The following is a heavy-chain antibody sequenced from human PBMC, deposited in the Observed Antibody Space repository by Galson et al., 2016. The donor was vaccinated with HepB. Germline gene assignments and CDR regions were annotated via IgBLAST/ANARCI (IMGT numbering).Heavy chain of an antibody. CDR3: ARDDSGGWYGFHYGMDV. Sequence: TLSLTCTVSGASISGYYLSWIRQPPGKGLEWIGYIYYSGRTNYNPSLKSRVTISVDTSRNQFSLKLSSVTAAATAVYYCARDDSGGWYGFHYGMDVRGQGTTVTVSS. CDR2: IYYSGRT. CDR1: GASISGYY. D-gene: IGHD6-19*01. V-gene: IGHV4-59*01. J-gene: IGHJ6*02.